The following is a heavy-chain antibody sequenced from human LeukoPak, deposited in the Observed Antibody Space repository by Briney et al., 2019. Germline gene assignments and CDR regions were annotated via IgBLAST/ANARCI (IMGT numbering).Heavy chain of an antibody. CDR2: INPNSGGT. CDR1: GYTFTGYY. CDR3: AREYSYGSLMAFDI. V-gene: IGHV1-2*02. Sequence: GASVKVSCKASGYTFTGYYMHWVRQAPGQGLEWVGWINPNSGGTNYAQKFQGRVTMTRDTSISTAYMELSRLRSDDTAVYYCAREYSYGSLMAFDIWGQGTMVTVSS. D-gene: IGHD5-18*01. J-gene: IGHJ3*02.